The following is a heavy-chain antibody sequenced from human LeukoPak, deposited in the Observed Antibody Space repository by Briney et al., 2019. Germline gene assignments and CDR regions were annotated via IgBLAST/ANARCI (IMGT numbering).Heavy chain of an antibody. CDR1: GFTFSSYA. CDR2: IYSGGST. Sequence: GGSLRLSCAASGFTFSSYAMSWVRQAPGKGLEWVSVIYSGGSTYYADSVKGRFTISRDNSKNTLYLQMNSLRAEDTAVYYCARDGAGTDLDGMDVWGQGTTVTVSS. CDR3: ARDGAGTDLDGMDV. V-gene: IGHV3-53*01. J-gene: IGHJ6*02. D-gene: IGHD1-7*01.